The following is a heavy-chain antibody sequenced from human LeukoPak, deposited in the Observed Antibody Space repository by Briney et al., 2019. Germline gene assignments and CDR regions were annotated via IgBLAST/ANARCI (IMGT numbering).Heavy chain of an antibody. Sequence: GGSLRLSCAASGFTFSSYPMHWVRQTPGKGLEWVAILSSDGVNKRYADSVQGRFTISRDNFKNTLYLQMNSLRAEDTAVYYCARDESAYCGGDCYSAFWGQGTLVTVSS. J-gene: IGHJ4*02. V-gene: IGHV3-30-3*01. CDR2: LSSDGVNK. CDR1: GFTFSSYP. D-gene: IGHD2-21*02. CDR3: ARDESAYCGGDCYSAF.